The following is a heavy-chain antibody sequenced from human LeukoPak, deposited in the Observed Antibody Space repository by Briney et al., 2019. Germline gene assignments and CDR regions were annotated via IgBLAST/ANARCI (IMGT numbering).Heavy chain of an antibody. V-gene: IGHV3-30*01. J-gene: IGHJ4*02. D-gene: IGHD2-15*01. CDR1: GFTFSSYA. CDR2: ISYDGSNK. CDR3: ARDRSLDY. Sequence: PGGSLRLSCAASGFTFSSYAMHWVRQAPGKGLEWVAVISYDGSNKYCADSVKGRFTISRDNSKNTLYLQMNSLRAEETAVYFCARDRSLDYWGQGTLVTVSS.